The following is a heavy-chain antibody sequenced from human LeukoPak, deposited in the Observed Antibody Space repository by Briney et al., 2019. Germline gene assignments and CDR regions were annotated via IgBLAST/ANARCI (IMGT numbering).Heavy chain of an antibody. CDR1: GGSISSYY. Sequence: SETLSLTCTVFGGSISSYYWSWIRQPAGEGLEWIGRIYTSGSTNYIPSLKSGVTMSVDTSKNQFTLKLSSVTAADTAVYYCARDGGKATREFDYWGQGTLVTVSS. CDR2: IYTSGST. CDR3: ARDGGKATREFDY. D-gene: IGHD1-26*01. V-gene: IGHV4-4*07. J-gene: IGHJ4*02.